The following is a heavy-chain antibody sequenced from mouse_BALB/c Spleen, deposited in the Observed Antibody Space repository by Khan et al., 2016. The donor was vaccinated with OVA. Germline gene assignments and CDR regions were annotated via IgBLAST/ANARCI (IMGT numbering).Heavy chain of an antibody. V-gene: IGHV3-2*02. D-gene: IGHD3-3*01. CDR2: IPYSGST. Sequence: EVQLVETGPGLVKPSQSLSLTCTVSGYSITSDYAWNWIRQFPGNKLEWVGYIPYSGSTSYTPSLKSRISITRYTSKNQFFLHLNSVTTEDTATYYCTRGRAYWGQGTLVTVSA. CDR3: TRGRAY. CDR1: GYSITSDYA. J-gene: IGHJ3*01.